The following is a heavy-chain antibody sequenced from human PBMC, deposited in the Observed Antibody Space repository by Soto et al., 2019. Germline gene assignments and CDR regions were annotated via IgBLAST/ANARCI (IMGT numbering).Heavy chain of an antibody. D-gene: IGHD2-15*01. J-gene: IGHJ4*02. V-gene: IGHV4-59*01. CDR3: ARVLDYCSGGSCYGFGY. CDR2: IYYSGST. CDR1: GGSISSYY. Sequence: PSETLSLTCTVSGGSISSYYWSWIRQPPGKGLEWIGYIYYSGSTNYNPSLKSRVTISVDTSKNQFSLKLSSVTAADTAVYYCARVLDYCSGGSCYGFGYWGQGTLVTVSS.